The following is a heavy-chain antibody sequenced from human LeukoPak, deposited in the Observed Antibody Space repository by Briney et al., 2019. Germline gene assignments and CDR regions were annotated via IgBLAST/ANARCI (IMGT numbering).Heavy chain of an antibody. J-gene: IGHJ4*02. D-gene: IGHD3-10*01. CDR1: GFAFGDYG. CDR2: IRTKAYGETT. V-gene: IGHV3-49*04. CDR3: TPHSGSREWYSRVDY. Sequence: GGSLRLSCTAYGFAFGDYGMSWVRQAPGKGLEWVGFIRTKAYGETTEYAASVKGRFTISRDDSKSSAYLQMNSLKTEDTAVYYCTPHSGSREWYSRVDYWGQGTLVTVSS.